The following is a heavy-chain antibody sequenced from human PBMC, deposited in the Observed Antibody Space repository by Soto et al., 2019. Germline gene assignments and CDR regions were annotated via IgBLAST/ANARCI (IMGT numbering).Heavy chain of an antibody. CDR2: VYYSGGA. J-gene: IGHJ5*01. D-gene: IGHD2-15*01. CDR3: GRVVEGATRHTDFDS. V-gene: IGHV4-39*01. CDR1: GVSIHNSHSF. Sequence: ETLSLTCTVSGVSIHNSHSFWGWIRQPPGKGLEFLGNVYYSGGAHYNPSLQSRVTISVDTAKNQVSLRMNSVTAADTAVYYCGRVVEGATRHTDFDSWGQGSLVTVSS.